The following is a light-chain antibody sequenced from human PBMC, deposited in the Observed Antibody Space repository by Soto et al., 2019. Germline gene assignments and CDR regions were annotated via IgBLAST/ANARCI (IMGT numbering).Light chain of an antibody. CDR3: QQYNSYST. V-gene: IGKV1-5*03. CDR2: KTS. J-gene: IGKJ2*01. Sequence: DIQMTQSPSTLSASVGDRVTITCRASQSVSSWLAWFQQKPGKAPRLLIQKTSDLESGVPSRFSGSGYGTEFTLTISSLQPDDFATYYCQQYNSYSTFGQGTKREI. CDR1: QSVSSW.